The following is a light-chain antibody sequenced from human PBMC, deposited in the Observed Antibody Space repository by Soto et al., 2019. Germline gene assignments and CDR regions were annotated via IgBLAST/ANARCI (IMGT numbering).Light chain of an antibody. CDR1: QSIDTW. V-gene: IGKV1-5*03. CDR2: KAS. J-gene: IGKJ2*01. Sequence: DIQMTQSPSTLSASVGDRVTFTCRASQSIDTWLAWYQQKPGKAPNLLVYKASTFESGVPSRFSGSGFGTDFTLTISSLQPDDFATYSCQQYNSFPSTFGQGTRLEIK. CDR3: QQYNSFPST.